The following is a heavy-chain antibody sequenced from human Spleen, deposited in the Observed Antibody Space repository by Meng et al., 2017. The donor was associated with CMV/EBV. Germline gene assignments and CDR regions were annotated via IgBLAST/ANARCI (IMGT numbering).Heavy chain of an antibody. Sequence: CTAPRLPVSPNYMSRVRRAPGKGLEWVSTIYSGGSTYYANSVKSRFTISRDNSKNPLYLQMNSLRAEDTAVYYCAKGCSDYRCYIQYWGQGTLVTVSS. CDR2: IYSGGST. V-gene: IGHV3-53*01. J-gene: IGHJ4*02. CDR1: RLPVSPNY. D-gene: IGHD3-16*01. CDR3: AKGCSDYRCYIQY.